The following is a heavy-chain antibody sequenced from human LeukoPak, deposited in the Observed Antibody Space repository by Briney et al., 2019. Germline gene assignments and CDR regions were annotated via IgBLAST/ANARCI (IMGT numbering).Heavy chain of an antibody. D-gene: IGHD4-17*01. Sequence: PSETLSLTCAVYGGSFGGYYWSWIRQPPGKGLEWIGEINHSGSTNYNPSLKSRVTISVDTSKNQFSLKLSSVTAADTAVYYCARVRLRSTYYYYGMDVWGQGTTVTVSS. CDR3: ARVRLRSTYYYYGMDV. CDR2: INHSGST. J-gene: IGHJ6*02. CDR1: GGSFGGYY. V-gene: IGHV4-34*01.